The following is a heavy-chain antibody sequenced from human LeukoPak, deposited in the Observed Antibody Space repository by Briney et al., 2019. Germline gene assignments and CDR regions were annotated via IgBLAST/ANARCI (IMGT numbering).Heavy chain of an antibody. CDR2: IYSGGST. Sequence: GGSLRLSCAASGFTFSNGWMSWVRQAPGKGLEWVSLIYSGGSTYYADSVKGRFTISRDNSKNTLYLQMNSLRAEDTAVYYCARDHQAYYYDSSGPFDIWGQGTMVTVSS. J-gene: IGHJ3*02. CDR3: ARDHQAYYYDSSGPFDI. D-gene: IGHD3-22*01. CDR1: GFTFSNGW. V-gene: IGHV3-66*01.